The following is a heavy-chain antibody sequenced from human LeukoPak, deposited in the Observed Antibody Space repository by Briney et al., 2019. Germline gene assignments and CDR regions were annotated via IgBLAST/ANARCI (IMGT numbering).Heavy chain of an antibody. J-gene: IGHJ4*02. V-gene: IGHV3-74*01. CDR2: INSDGSWT. CDR3: VSFYETY. D-gene: IGHD2/OR15-2a*01. Sequence: GGSLRLSCAASGNYWMHWVRQAPGKGLVWVSHINSDGSWTGYADSVKGRFTISKDNAKNTVYLQMNGLRAEDTAVYYCVSFYETYWGRGTLVTVSS. CDR1: GNYW.